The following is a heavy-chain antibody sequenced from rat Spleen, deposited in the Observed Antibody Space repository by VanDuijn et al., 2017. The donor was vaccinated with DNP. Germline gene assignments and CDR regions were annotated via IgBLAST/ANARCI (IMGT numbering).Heavy chain of an antibody. CDR1: GFTFSDYY. Sequence: EVQLVESGGGLVQPGRSLKLSCAASGFTFSDYYMAWVRQAPTKGLEWVAYISYDGGSTYYGDSVKGRFTISRDNAKSTLYLQMNSLGAEEMATYYCARWGGDYFDYWGQGVMVTVSS. V-gene: IGHV5-22*01. J-gene: IGHJ2*01. CDR3: ARWGGDYFDY. CDR2: ISYDGGST.